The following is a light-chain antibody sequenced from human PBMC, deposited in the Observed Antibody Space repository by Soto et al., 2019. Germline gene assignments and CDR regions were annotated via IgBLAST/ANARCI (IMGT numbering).Light chain of an antibody. Sequence: VVMTQSPGTLSVSPGERAILSCRASRSLTTNLAWYQQKPGQAPRLLIHDASTRATGIPARFSGSGSGTEFTLTISSLQSEDFAVYYCQQYDDWPLTFGQGTRLEIK. J-gene: IGKJ5*01. CDR2: DAS. CDR1: RSLTTN. CDR3: QQYDDWPLT. V-gene: IGKV3-15*01.